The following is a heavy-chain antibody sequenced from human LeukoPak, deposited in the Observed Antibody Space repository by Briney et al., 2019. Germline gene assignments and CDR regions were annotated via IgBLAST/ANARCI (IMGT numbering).Heavy chain of an antibody. Sequence: SETLSLTCTVSGGSISSSPYYWGWVRQPPGKGLEWIASIYRSGSTFYDPSPKSRVTVSIDTSKNQFSLRLNSVTSADTAVYFCARGPDYSRSYAANWFDPWGQGTLVTVSS. D-gene: IGHD6-13*01. CDR2: IYRSGST. CDR1: GGSISSSPYY. CDR3: ARGPDYSRSYAANWFDP. V-gene: IGHV4-39*01. J-gene: IGHJ5*02.